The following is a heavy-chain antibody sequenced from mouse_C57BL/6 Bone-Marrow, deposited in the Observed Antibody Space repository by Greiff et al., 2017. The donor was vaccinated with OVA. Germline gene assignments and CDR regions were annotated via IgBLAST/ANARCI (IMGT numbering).Heavy chain of an antibody. CDR2: IWSGGST. CDR1: GFSLTSYG. D-gene: IGHD2-3*01. V-gene: IGHV2-2*01. Sequence: VQLQQSGPGLVLPSQSLSITCTVSGFSLTSYGVHWVRQSPGKGLEWLGVIWSGGSTDYNAAFISRLSISKDNSKSQVFFKMNSLQADDTAIYYCARNEGWLLRSDYYAMDYWGQGTSVTVSS. CDR3: ARNEGWLLRSDYYAMDY. J-gene: IGHJ4*01.